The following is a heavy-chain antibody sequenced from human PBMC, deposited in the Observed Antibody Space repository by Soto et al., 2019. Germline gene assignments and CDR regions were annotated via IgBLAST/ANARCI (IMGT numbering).Heavy chain of an antibody. J-gene: IGHJ6*03. V-gene: IGHV4-59*12. D-gene: IGHD6-6*01. CDR1: GGSIGSYY. CDR3: ARGGEQLAYYYYYYYMDV. Sequence: SETLSLTCTVSGGSIGSYYWSWIRQPPGKGLEWIGYIYYSGSTNYNPSLKSRVTISVDTSKNQFSLKLSSVTAADTAVYYCARGGEQLAYYYYYYYMDVWGKGTTVTVSS. CDR2: IYYSGST.